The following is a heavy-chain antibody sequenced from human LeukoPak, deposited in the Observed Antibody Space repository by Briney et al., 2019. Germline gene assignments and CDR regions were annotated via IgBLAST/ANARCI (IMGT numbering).Heavy chain of an antibody. CDR3: ARSHKYYYGSGSHYYMDV. Sequence: ASVKVSCKASGYTFTSYDINWVRQATGQGLEWMGWMNTNTGNPTYAQGFTGRFVFSLDTSVSTAYLQISSLEAEDTAVYYCARSHKYYYGSGSHYYMDVWGKGTTVTVSS. CDR2: MNTNTGNP. J-gene: IGHJ6*03. D-gene: IGHD3-10*01. V-gene: IGHV7-4-1*02. CDR1: GYTFTSYD.